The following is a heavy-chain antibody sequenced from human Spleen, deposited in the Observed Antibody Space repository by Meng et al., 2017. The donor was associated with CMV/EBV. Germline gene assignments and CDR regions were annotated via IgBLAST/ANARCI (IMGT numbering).Heavy chain of an antibody. CDR1: GYTFTGYY. CDR3: ARDRVYYDSSGYYPY. CDR2: INPNSGGT. Sequence: QVQLGQSGAELKKPGASVKVSCKASGYTFTGYYMHWVRQAPGQGLEWMGRINPNSGGTNYAQKFQGRVTMTRDTSISTAYMELSRLRSDDTAVYYCARDRVYYDSSGYYPYWGQGTLVTASS. J-gene: IGHJ4*02. D-gene: IGHD3-22*01. V-gene: IGHV1-2*06.